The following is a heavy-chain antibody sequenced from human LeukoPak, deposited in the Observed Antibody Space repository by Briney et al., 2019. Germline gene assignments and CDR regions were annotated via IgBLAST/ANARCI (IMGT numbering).Heavy chain of an antibody. Sequence: GGSLRLSCAASGFTFSSYWMSWVRQAPGKGLEWVANIKQDGSEKYYVDSVKGRFTISRDNAKNSLYLQMNSLRAEDTAVYYCARDGFYKYYYYYGMDVWGEETTVTVSS. CDR3: ARDGFYKYYYYYGMDV. V-gene: IGHV3-7*01. J-gene: IGHJ6*04. D-gene: IGHD5-24*01. CDR2: IKQDGSEK. CDR1: GFTFSSYW.